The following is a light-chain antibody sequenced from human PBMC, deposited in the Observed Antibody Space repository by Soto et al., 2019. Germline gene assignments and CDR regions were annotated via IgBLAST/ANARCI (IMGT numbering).Light chain of an antibody. CDR3: QVYVRSPLVCT. CDR2: DAS. CDR1: QSITDNF. J-gene: IGKJ2*02. V-gene: IGKV3-20*01. Sequence: EIVLTQSPGTLSLSPGERATLSCRASQSITDNFLAWYQQKPGQAPRLLIYDASTRAAGVPDRFSGSGSGTDFALTITRLEPEDFAVYCCQVYVRSPLVCTLGQGTKL.